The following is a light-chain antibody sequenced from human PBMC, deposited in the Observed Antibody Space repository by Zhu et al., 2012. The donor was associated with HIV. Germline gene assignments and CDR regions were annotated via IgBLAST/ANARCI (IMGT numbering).Light chain of an antibody. J-gene: IGKJ3*01. Sequence: ITCRASESISRYLAWYQQKPGKAPKLLIYDASTLQSGVPSTFSGSGSGTEFTLTISSLQPEDFAIYYCQQLNTYPLFTFGPGTKVDIK. CDR3: QQLNTYPLFT. CDR1: ESISRY. V-gene: IGKV1-9*01. CDR2: DAS.